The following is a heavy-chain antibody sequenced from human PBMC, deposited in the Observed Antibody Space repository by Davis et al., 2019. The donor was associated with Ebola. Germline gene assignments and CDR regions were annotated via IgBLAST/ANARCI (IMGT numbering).Heavy chain of an antibody. V-gene: IGHV4-34*01. CDR1: GGSFSGYY. Sequence: SETLSLTCAVYGGSFSGYYWSWIRQPPGKGLEWIGEINHSGSTNYNPSLKSRVTISVDTSKNQFSLKLSSVTAADTAVYYCARVRSDYGDYGYYYYYGMDVWGQGTTVTVSS. CDR2: INHSGST. D-gene: IGHD4-17*01. J-gene: IGHJ6*02. CDR3: ARVRSDYGDYGYYYYYGMDV.